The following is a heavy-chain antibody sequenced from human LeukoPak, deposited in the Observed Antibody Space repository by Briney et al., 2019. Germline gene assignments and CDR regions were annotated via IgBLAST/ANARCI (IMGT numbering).Heavy chain of an antibody. J-gene: IGHJ4*02. CDR3: AADYHYGSGRFGDY. CDR2: IVVGSGNT. V-gene: IGHV1-58*02. D-gene: IGHD3-10*01. CDR1: GFTFTSSA. Sequence: SVKVSCKASGFTFTSSAMQWVRQARGQRLEWIGWIVVGSGNTNYAQKFQERVTITRDMSTSTAYMELSSLRSEDTAVYYCAADYHYGSGRFGDYWGQGTLVTVSS.